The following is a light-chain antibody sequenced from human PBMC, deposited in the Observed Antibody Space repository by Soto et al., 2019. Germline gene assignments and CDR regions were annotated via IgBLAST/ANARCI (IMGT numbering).Light chain of an antibody. J-gene: IGKJ3*01. CDR2: GAS. V-gene: IGKV3-15*01. Sequence: EIVMTQSPATLSVXPXXXXXLXXMASQSVSSNLAWYQQKPGQAPRLLIYGASTRATGIPARFSGSGSGTEFTLTISSLQSEDFAVYYCQQYNNWPRTFGPGTKVDIK. CDR3: QQYNNWPRT. CDR1: QSVSSN.